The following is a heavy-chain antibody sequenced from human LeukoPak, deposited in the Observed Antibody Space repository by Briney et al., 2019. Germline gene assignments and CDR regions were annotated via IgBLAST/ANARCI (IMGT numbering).Heavy chain of an antibody. J-gene: IGHJ6*02. CDR3: ARDRPTAMESSFYFYGMDV. D-gene: IGHD5-18*01. CDR2: ISGYNGNT. Sequence: ASVKVSCKASGYTLTSYGISWVRLAPGQGLEWMGWISGYNGNTNYAQKLQGRVTMTIDTSTSTAYMELRSLRSDDTAVYYCARDRPTAMESSFYFYGMDVWGQGTTVTVSS. CDR1: GYTLTSYG. V-gene: IGHV1-18*01.